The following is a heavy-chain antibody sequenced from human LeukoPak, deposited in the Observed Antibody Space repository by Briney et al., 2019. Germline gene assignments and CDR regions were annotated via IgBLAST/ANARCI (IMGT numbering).Heavy chain of an antibody. CDR2: ISSSGSTI. D-gene: IGHD2-2*01. CDR3: ARVGIVVVPAAKGGYFDY. V-gene: IGHV3-11*01. CDR1: GFTFSDYY. J-gene: IGHJ4*02. Sequence: GSLRLSCAASGFTFSDYYMSWIRQAPGKGLEWVSYISSSGSTIYYADSVKGRSTISRDNAKNSLYLQMNSLRAEDTAVYYCARVGIVVVPAAKGGYFDYWGQGTLVTLSS.